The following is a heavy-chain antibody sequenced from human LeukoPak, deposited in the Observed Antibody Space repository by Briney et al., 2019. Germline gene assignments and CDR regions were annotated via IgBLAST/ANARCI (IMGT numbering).Heavy chain of an antibody. CDR1: GFTFGSYV. Sequence: GGSLRLSCAASGFTFGSYVVNWVRQAPGKGLEWVSLISGSGDIIYYADSVKGRFTISRDNSKSTLYLQMDSLRAEDTAIYYCAKAKGHDILTGSRIFDYWGQGTLVTISS. CDR2: ISGSGDII. V-gene: IGHV3-23*01. CDR3: AKAKGHDILTGSRIFDY. J-gene: IGHJ4*02. D-gene: IGHD3-9*01.